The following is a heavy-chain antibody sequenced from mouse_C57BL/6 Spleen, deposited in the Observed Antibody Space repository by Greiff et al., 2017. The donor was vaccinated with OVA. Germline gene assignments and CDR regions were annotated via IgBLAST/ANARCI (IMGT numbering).Heavy chain of an antibody. D-gene: IGHD3-2*02. Sequence: QVQLQQSGAELVKPGASVKISCKASGYAFSSYWMNWVKQRPGKGLEWIGQIYPGDGDTNYNGKFKGKATLTADKSSSTAYMQLSSLTSEDSAVYFCARGERAQATLFDYWGQGTTLTVSS. CDR1: GYAFSSYW. J-gene: IGHJ2*01. CDR3: ARGERAQATLFDY. V-gene: IGHV1-80*01. CDR2: IYPGDGDT.